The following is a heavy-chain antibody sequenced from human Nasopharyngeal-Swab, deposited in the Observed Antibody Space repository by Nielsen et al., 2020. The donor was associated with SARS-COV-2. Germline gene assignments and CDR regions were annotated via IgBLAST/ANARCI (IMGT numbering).Heavy chain of an antibody. J-gene: IGHJ3*01. D-gene: IGHD4-23*01. CDR2: IGGGGLSK. CDR1: GFSFRTYG. CDR3: ARLRDYGGPNDAFDV. Sequence: GESLKISCAASGFSFRTYGMGWVRQAPGKGLEWVSAIGGGGLSKNHAEFMKGRFTISRAKSKNTLSLQLNSLRGEDTAVYFCARLRDYGGPNDAFDVLGQGTMVTVSS. V-gene: IGHV3-23*01.